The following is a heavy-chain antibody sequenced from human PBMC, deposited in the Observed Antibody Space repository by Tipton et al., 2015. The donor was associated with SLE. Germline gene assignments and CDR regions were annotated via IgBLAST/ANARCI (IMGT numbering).Heavy chain of an antibody. CDR1: GDSVGTNY. J-gene: IGHJ2*01. D-gene: IGHD5-24*01. CDR3: ARTNLQGSLVDWYFDL. CDR2: LYGSGSP. Sequence: TLSLTCTVSGDSVGTNYWNWIRQPAGKGLEWIGRLYGSGSPTHYNPSLEGRVTVSVDTSQNQVSLKLSSVTAADTAVYYCARTNLQGSLVDWYFDLWGRGTLVTVSS. V-gene: IGHV4-4*07.